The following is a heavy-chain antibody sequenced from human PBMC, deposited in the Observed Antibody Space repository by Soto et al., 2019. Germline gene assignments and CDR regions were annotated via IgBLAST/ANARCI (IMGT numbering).Heavy chain of an antibody. CDR1: GFTFSDYY. CDR2: ISSSGRTI. D-gene: IGHD3-16*01. V-gene: IGHV3-11*01. J-gene: IGHJ6*03. Sequence: QVQLVESGGGLVKPGGSLRLSCAASGFTFSDYYMSWIRQAPGKGLEWVSYISSSGRTIYYADSVKGRFTISRDNAKNTLYLQMNSLSAEDTAVYYCASVGDEWGYYYYMDVWGKGTTVPVSS. CDR3: ASVGDEWGYYYYMDV.